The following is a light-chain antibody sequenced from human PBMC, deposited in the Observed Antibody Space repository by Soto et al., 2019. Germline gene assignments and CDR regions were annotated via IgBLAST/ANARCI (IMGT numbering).Light chain of an antibody. CDR2: KAS. V-gene: IGKV1-5*03. Sequence: DIQMTQSPSTLSASVGDRVTITGRASQSISSWLAWYQQKPGKAPKLLIYKASSLESGVPSRFSGSGSGTDFTLTISSLQPDDFATYYCQQYNSYSAFGQGTKV. CDR1: QSISSW. J-gene: IGKJ1*01. CDR3: QQYNSYSA.